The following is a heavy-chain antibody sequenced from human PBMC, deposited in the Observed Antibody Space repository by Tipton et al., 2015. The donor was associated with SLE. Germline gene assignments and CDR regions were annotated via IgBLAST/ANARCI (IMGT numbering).Heavy chain of an antibody. CDR2: IYYSGST. CDR1: GGSISSSSYY. V-gene: IGHV4-39*07. J-gene: IGHJ6*02. CDR3: ARGGSIVVVVAALGGMDV. D-gene: IGHD2-15*01. Sequence: TLSLTCTVSGGSISSSSYYWGWIRQPPGKGLEWIGSIYYSGSTYYNPSLKSRVTISVDTSKNQFSLKLSSVTAAGTAVYYCARGGSIVVVVAALGGMDVWGQGTTVTVSS.